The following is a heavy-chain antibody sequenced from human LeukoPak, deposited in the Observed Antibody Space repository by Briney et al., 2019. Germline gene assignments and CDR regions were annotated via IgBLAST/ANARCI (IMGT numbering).Heavy chain of an antibody. D-gene: IGHD3-22*01. CDR3: ARFGGYYDSSGYSSARLNDDY. V-gene: IGHV4-34*01. CDR1: GGSFSGYY. J-gene: IGHJ4*02. Sequence: PSETLSLTCAVYGGSFSGYYWSWIRQPPGKGLEWIGGINHSGSTNYNPSLKSRVTISVDTSKNQFSLKLSSVTAADTAVYYCARFGGYYDSSGYSSARLNDDYWGQGTLVTVSS. CDR2: INHSGST.